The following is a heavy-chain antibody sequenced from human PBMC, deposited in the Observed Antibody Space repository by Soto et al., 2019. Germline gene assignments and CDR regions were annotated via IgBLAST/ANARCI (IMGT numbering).Heavy chain of an antibody. J-gene: IGHJ4*02. Sequence: GGSLSLSCAASGFTFSSYAMSWVRQAPGKGLEWVSAISGSGGSTYYTDSVKGRFTISRDNSKNTVYLQMNSLRAEDTAVYYCAKDFGYCSGGSCYVPDYWGQGTLVTVSS. V-gene: IGHV3-23*01. CDR2: ISGSGGST. CDR1: GFTFSSYA. D-gene: IGHD2-15*01. CDR3: AKDFGYCSGGSCYVPDY.